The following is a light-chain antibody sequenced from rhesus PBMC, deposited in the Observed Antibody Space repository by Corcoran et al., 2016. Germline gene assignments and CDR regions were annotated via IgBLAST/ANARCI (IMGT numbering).Light chain of an antibody. V-gene: IGKV3-17*03. Sequence: EIVLTQSPTSMAVSQGERVTISCTASSSVRNSYLHWYQQKPGVPPSLLFSSTSSLASGVPARFSGISSGTSYPLVISSLEAEAAANYFCQQENSIPPTFGQGTKVEIK. J-gene: IGKJ1*01. CDR3: QQENSIPPT. CDR1: SSVRNS. CDR2: STS.